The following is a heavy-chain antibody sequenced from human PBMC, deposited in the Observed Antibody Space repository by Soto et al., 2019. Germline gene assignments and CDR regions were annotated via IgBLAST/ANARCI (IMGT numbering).Heavy chain of an antibody. D-gene: IGHD1-26*01. CDR3: AKEIKPVSSPWDFDY. Sequence: QVHLVESGGGVVQPGRSLRLSCTDSGFTFSSYGMSWVRQAPGKGMEWMTIISYDGSLKYYADSVKGRFTVSRDNSKNPLYLQMNSLRADDTAVYYCAKEIKPVSSPWDFDYWGQGTLVTVSS. CDR2: ISYDGSLK. J-gene: IGHJ4*02. V-gene: IGHV3-30*18. CDR1: GFTFSSYG.